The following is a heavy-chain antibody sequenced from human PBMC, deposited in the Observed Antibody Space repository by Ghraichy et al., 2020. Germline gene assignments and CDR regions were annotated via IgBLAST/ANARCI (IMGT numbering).Heavy chain of an antibody. J-gene: IGHJ5*02. Sequence: VGFIRSKAYGGTTEYAASVKGRFTISRDDSKSIAYRQMNSLKTEDTAVYYCMSRFDPWGQGTLVSVSS. V-gene: IGHV3-49*02. CDR2: IRSKAYGGTT. CDR3: MSRFDP.